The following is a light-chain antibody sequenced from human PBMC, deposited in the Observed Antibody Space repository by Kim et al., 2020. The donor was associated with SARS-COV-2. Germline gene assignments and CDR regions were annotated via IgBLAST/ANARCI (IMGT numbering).Light chain of an antibody. V-gene: IGKV2-28*01. J-gene: IGKJ5*01. CDR2: LGY. Sequence: PASLACMSWQGLLYTNAFIYFDWYVQKPGQSPQLLIYLGYARSSGVSARFSGSGSGTDFTLKISTMESDDVGVYYCMQSIQIPGTFGQGTRLEIK. CDR1: QGLLYTNAFIY. CDR3: MQSIQIPGT.